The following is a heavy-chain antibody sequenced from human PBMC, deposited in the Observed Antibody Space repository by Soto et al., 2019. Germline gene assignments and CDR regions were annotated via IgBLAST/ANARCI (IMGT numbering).Heavy chain of an antibody. J-gene: IGHJ4*02. CDR2: IYYSGST. D-gene: IGHD3-3*01. CDR1: GGSISSGGYY. Sequence: SETLSLTCTVSGGSISSGGYYWSWIRQHPGKGLEWIGYIYYSGSTYYNPSLKSRVTISVDTSKNQFSLKLSSVTAADTAVYYCTRYYDFWSGYFSFDYWGQGTLVTVSS. CDR3: TRYYDFWSGYFSFDY. V-gene: IGHV4-31*03.